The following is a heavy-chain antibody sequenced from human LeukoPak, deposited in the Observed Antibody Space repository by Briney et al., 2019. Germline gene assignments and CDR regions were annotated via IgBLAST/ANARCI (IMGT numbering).Heavy chain of an antibody. Sequence: SETLSLTCTVSSGSISSNDYYWNWIRQPPGKGLEWIGYIYYSGSTYYNPSLKSRVTISLDPSKNQFSLNLSSVTAADTAVYYCARVTKYSGSYYAVYYYGMDVWGQGTTVTVSS. CDR2: IYYSGST. V-gene: IGHV4-30-4*01. J-gene: IGHJ6*02. CDR3: ARVTKYSGSYYAVYYYGMDV. D-gene: IGHD1-26*01. CDR1: SGSISSNDYY.